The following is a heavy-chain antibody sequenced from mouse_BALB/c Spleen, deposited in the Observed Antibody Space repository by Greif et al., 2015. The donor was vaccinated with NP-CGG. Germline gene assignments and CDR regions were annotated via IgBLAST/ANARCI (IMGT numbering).Heavy chain of an antibody. D-gene: IGHD2-4*01. CDR2: INPSNGRT. J-gene: IGHJ4*01. Sequence: QVQLQQSGAELVKPGASVKLSCKASGYTFTSYWMHWVKQRPGQGLEWIGEINPSNGRTNYNEKFKSKATLTVDKSSSTAYMQLSSLTSEDSAVYYCARCDYDYAMDYWGQGTSVTVSS. CDR3: ARCDYDYAMDY. V-gene: IGHV1S81*02. CDR1: GYTFTSYW.